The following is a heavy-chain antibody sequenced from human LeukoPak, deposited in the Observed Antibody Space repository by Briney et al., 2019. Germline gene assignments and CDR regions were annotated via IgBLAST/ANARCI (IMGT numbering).Heavy chain of an antibody. D-gene: IGHD2-2*01. V-gene: IGHV4-39*01. Sequence: SETLSLTCTVSGGSISSSSYYWGWIRQPPGKGLEWIGSIYYSGSTYYNPSLKSRVTISVDTSKNQFSLKLSSVTAADTAVYYCARHDKGTAAYCSSTSCHTTKGDAFDIWGQGTMVTVSS. CDR2: IYYSGST. J-gene: IGHJ3*02. CDR3: ARHDKGTAAYCSSTSCHTTKGDAFDI. CDR1: GGSISSSSYY.